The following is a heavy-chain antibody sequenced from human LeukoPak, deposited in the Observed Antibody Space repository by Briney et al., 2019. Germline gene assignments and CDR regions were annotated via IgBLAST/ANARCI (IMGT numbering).Heavy chain of an antibody. CDR3: ARDRGAYSYGYFDY. CDR1: GFTFNDYA. CDR2: ISCDGSNT. Sequence: GGSLRLSCAASGFTFNDYALHWVRQAPSKGLEWVAVISCDGSNTYYADSVKGRFAISRDNSKNTLYLQMNSLRAENTAVYYCARDRGAYSYGYFDYWGQGTLVTVSS. V-gene: IGHV3-30*09. D-gene: IGHD5-18*01. J-gene: IGHJ4*02.